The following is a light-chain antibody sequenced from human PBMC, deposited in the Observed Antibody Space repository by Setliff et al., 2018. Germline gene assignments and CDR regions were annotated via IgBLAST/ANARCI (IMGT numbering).Light chain of an antibody. Sequence: QSVLTQPASVSGSLGQSITISCTGTSNDVGGYDYVSWYQQYPGKAPKLIIYEVSKRPSGGSDRFSGSKSGNTASLTISGLQAEDEADYYCNSYTRRGTYVFGIGTKVTVL. CDR1: SNDVGGYDY. CDR2: EVS. V-gene: IGLV2-14*01. CDR3: NSYTRRGTYV. J-gene: IGLJ1*01.